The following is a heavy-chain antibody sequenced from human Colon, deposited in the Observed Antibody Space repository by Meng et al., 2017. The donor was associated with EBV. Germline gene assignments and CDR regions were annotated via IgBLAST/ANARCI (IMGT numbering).Heavy chain of an antibody. D-gene: IGHD3-9*01. CDR2: VSHPGSA. J-gene: IGHJ4*02. CDR3: ARVPTTGYKDH. Sequence: HVLRTPLGACILSPSEALSLTCTVNGGSFSGYVWSWVRQPPGKGMEWIGEVSHPGSANYNPSLKSRVTISVDASEKQFSLRLTSVTAADSAVYYCARVPTTGYKDHWGQGTLVTVSS. CDR1: GGSFSGYV. V-gene: IGHV4-34*01.